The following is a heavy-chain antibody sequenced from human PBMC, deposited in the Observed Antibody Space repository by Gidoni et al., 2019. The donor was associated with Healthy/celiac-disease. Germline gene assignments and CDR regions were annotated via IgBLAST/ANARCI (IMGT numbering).Heavy chain of an antibody. J-gene: IGHJ5*02. CDR1: GGSISRSY. Sequence: QVQLQESGPGLVKPSETLSLTCTVSGGSISRSYWRWIRQPAGKGLEWIGRIYTSGSTNYNPSLKSRVTMSVETSKNQFSLKLSSVTAADTAVYYCARVVCGGDCYVANWFDPWGQGTLVTVSS. D-gene: IGHD2-21*02. V-gene: IGHV4-4*07. CDR3: ARVVCGGDCYVANWFDP. CDR2: IYTSGST.